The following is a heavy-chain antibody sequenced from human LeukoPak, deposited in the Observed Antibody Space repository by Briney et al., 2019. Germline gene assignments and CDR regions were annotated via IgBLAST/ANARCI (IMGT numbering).Heavy chain of an antibody. D-gene: IGHD3-9*01. CDR1: GYTFTVYY. V-gene: IGHV1-2*02. CDR3: ARPLTLGFEAFDI. Sequence: GAPVKVSCKASGYTFTVYYMHWVRQAPGQGLEWVGRINPNSGGTNYAQKFQGRVTMTRDTSISTAYMELSRLRSDDTAVYYCARPLTLGFEAFDIWGQGTTVTVSS. J-gene: IGHJ3*02. CDR2: INPNSGGT.